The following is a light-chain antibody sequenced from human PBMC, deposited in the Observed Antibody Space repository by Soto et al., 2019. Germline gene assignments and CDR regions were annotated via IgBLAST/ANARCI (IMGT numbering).Light chain of an antibody. Sequence: EIVLTQSPATLSLSPGDRATLSCGASQSVRSSYVAWYQQKAGLAPRLLIYDGSSRASVIPDRFSGSVSGTDFTLTIGRLEPEDFAVYYCQQYDNSAPLSFGGGTKVEMK. CDR2: DGS. V-gene: IGKV3D-20*01. CDR3: QQYDNSAPLS. CDR1: QSVRSSY. J-gene: IGKJ4*01.